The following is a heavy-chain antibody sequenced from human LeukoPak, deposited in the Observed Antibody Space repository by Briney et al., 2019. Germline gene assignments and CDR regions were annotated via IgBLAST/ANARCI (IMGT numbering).Heavy chain of an antibody. Sequence: SETLSLTCTVSGDSISSGTYSWGWIRQPPGKGLEWIGSVYYRGSTYYNPSLKSRVTISVDTSKNQFSLKLSSVTAADTAVYYCARGSSWSYYYYYGMDVWGQGTTVTVSS. J-gene: IGHJ6*02. V-gene: IGHV4-39*07. D-gene: IGHD6-13*01. CDR3: ARGSSWSYYYYYGMDV. CDR2: VYYRGST. CDR1: GDSISSGTYS.